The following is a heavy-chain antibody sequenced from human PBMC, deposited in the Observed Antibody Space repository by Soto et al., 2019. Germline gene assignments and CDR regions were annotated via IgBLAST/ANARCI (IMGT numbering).Heavy chain of an antibody. CDR1: GFSLSSTRMA. CDR3: AHIVVACLGSYFYC. D-gene: IGHD5-12*01. J-gene: IGHJ4*02. Sequence: QITLKESGPTLVKPTQTLTLTCTFSGFSLSSTRMAVGWIRQPPGKALEWLALIYWDDDKRYSPFLKSRLTITQDTSKNQVVLTMSYLGPVDTDRHYCAHIVVACLGSYFYCWGKGTQVTVSS. CDR2: IYWDDDK. V-gene: IGHV2-5*02.